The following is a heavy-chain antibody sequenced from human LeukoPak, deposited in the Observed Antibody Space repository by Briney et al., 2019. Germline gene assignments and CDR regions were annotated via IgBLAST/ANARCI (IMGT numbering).Heavy chain of an antibody. CDR2: MNPNSGNT. J-gene: IGHJ5*02. CDR1: GYTFTSYD. Sequence: ASVTVSCKASGYTFTSYDINWVRQATGQGLEWMGWMNPNSGNTGYAQRFQGRVTMTRNTSISTAYMELSSLRSEDTAVYYCARGYDSSGYYYVVNWFDPWGQGTLVTVSS. V-gene: IGHV1-8*01. CDR3: ARGYDSSGYYYVVNWFDP. D-gene: IGHD3-22*01.